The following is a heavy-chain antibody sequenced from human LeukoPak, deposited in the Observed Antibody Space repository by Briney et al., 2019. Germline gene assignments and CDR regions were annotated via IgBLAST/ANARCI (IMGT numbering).Heavy chain of an antibody. CDR1: GGTFGSYV. D-gene: IGHD5-18*01. CDR3: AKEGDTALVTGYFDL. V-gene: IGHV1-69*13. J-gene: IGHJ2*01. Sequence: SVKVSCKASGGTFGSYVISWVRQAPGQGLEWMGGIIPIFGTAHYAQKFQGRLTITSDESTSTVYMEMSSLRSEDTAMYYCAKEGDTALVTGYFDLWGRGTLVTVSA. CDR2: IIPIFGTA.